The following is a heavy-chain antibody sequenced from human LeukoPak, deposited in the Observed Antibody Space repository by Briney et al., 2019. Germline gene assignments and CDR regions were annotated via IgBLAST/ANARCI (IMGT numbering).Heavy chain of an antibody. CDR1: GGSFSGYY. CDR2: INHSGST. J-gene: IGHJ4*02. V-gene: IGHV4-34*01. CDR3: ARGNYYDRAFDY. Sequence: PSETLSLTCAVYGGSFSGYYWSWIRQPPGKGLEWIGEINHSGSTYYNPSLKSRVTISVDRSKNQFSLKLSSVTAADTAVYYCARGNYYDRAFDYWGQGTLVTVSS. D-gene: IGHD3-22*01.